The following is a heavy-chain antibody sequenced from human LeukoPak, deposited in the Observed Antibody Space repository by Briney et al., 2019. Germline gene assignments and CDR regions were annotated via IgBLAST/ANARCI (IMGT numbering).Heavy chain of an antibody. Sequence: GGSLRLSCAASGFTFDDYAMHWVRQAPGKGLEWVSGISWNSGSIGYADSVKGRFTISRDNAKNSLYLQMNSLRAEDTALYYCAKDMRYDFWSGPPANDYWGQGTLVTVSS. D-gene: IGHD3-3*01. CDR1: GFTFDDYA. CDR3: AKDMRYDFWSGPPANDY. CDR2: ISWNSGSI. J-gene: IGHJ4*02. V-gene: IGHV3-9*01.